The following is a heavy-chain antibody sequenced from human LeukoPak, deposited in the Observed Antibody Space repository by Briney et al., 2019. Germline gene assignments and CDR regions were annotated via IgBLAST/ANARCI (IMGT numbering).Heavy chain of an antibody. CDR1: GYTFTSYY. J-gene: IGHJ4*02. Sequence: GASVKVSCEASGYTFTSYYMHWVRQAPGQGLEWMGVINPSGGSTNYAQKFQGRVTMTRDTSTSTVFMELSSLTYEDTAVYYCARAYYEVDYWGQGTLVTVSS. V-gene: IGHV1-46*01. CDR3: ARAYYEVDY. D-gene: IGHD2/OR15-2a*01. CDR2: INPSGGST.